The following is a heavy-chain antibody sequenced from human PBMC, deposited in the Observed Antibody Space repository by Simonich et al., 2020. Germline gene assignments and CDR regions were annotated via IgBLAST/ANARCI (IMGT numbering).Heavy chain of an antibody. CDR2: ISGNSGSI. V-gene: IGHV3-9*01. D-gene: IGHD2-8*01. Sequence: EVQLVESGGGLVQPGRSLRLSCAASGFTFDDYAMHWVRQAPGEGGEGVSGISGNSGSIGDADSGKGRFTISRDNAKNSLYLQMNSLRAEDTALYYCAKDGGYCTNGVCYYFDYWGQGTLVTVSS. CDR3: AKDGGYCTNGVCYYFDY. J-gene: IGHJ4*02. CDR1: GFTFDDYA.